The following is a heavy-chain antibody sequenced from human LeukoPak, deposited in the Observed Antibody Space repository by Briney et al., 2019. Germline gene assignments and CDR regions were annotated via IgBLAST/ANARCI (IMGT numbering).Heavy chain of an antibody. J-gene: IGHJ6*03. CDR1: GCTFDEYG. V-gene: IGHV3-20*04. CDR2: INWNGGST. CDR3: ARESPLGYYMDV. Sequence: PGGSLRLSREASGCTFDEYGMSWVRQAPGKGLEWVSGINWNGGSTGYADSVRGRFTISRDNAKNSLYLQMNSLRAEDTALYYCARESPLGYYMDVWGKGNTVTVSS.